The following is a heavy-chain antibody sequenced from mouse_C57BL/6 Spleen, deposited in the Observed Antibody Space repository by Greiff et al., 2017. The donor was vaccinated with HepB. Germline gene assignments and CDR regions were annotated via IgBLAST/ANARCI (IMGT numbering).Heavy chain of an antibody. CDR1: GYTFTSYW. Sequence: QVQLKQPGAELVRPGSSVKLSCKASGYTFTSYWMDWVKQRPGQGLEWIGNIYPSDSETHYNQKFKDKATLTVDKSSSTAYMQLGSLTSEDSAVYYCARRGIVAPSYWYFDVWGTGTTVTVSS. CDR2: IYPSDSET. CDR3: ARRGIVAPSYWYFDV. J-gene: IGHJ1*03. D-gene: IGHD1-1*01. V-gene: IGHV1-61*01.